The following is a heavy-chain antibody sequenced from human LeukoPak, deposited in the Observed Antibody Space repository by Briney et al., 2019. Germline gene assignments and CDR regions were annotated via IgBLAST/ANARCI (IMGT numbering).Heavy chain of an antibody. CDR1: GFTFSSYA. V-gene: IGHV3-30*04. Sequence: PGGSLRLSCAASGFTFSSYAMHWVRQAPGKGLEWVAVISYDGSNKYYADSVKGRFTISRDNSKNTLYLQMNSLRAEDTAVYYCARAVTTVHWGQGTLVTVSS. CDR3: ARAVTTVH. CDR2: ISYDGSNK. J-gene: IGHJ4*02. D-gene: IGHD4-17*01.